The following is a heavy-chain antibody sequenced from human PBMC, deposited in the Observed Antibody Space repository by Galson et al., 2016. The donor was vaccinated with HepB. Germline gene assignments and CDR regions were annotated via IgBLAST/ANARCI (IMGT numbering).Heavy chain of an antibody. CDR1: GFMLSGYG. Sequence: SLRLSCAASGFMLSGYGMHWVRQAPGKGLEWVAIISYEGSNKYYADYVKGRFTISRDNSKNTLYLQMSSLRAEDRAVYYCSKDLHQLLLRQNYYYGMDVWGQGTTVTVSS. CDR3: SKDLHQLLLRQNYYYGMDV. D-gene: IGHD2-2*01. V-gene: IGHV3-30*18. J-gene: IGHJ6*02. CDR2: ISYEGSNK.